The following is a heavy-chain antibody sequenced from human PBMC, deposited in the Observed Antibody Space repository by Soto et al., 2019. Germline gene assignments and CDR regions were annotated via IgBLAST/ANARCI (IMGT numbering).Heavy chain of an antibody. CDR1: GYTFTSYG. CDR2: ISAYNGNT. J-gene: IGHJ4*02. CDR3: ARGDEVRGVIIQVDFDY. D-gene: IGHD3-10*01. V-gene: IGHV1-18*01. Sequence: ASVKVSCKASGYTFTSYGISWVRQAPGQGLEWMGWISAYNGNTNYAQKLQGRVTMTTDTSTSTAYMELRSLRSDDTAVYYCARGDEVRGVIIQVDFDYWGQGTLVTVSS.